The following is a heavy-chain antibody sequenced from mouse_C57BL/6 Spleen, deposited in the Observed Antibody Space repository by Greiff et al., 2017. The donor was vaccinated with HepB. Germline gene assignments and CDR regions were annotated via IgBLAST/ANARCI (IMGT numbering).Heavy chain of an antibody. V-gene: IGHV1-42*01. CDR2: INPSTGGT. CDR1: GYSFTGYY. Sequence: EVQLQQSGPELVKPGASVKISCKASGYSFTGYYMNWVKQSPEKSLEWIGEINPSTGGTTYNQKFKAKATLTVDKSSSTAYMQLKSLTSEDSAVYYCARGGGSSLYAMDYWGQGTSVTVSS. J-gene: IGHJ4*01. CDR3: ARGGGSSLYAMDY. D-gene: IGHD1-1*01.